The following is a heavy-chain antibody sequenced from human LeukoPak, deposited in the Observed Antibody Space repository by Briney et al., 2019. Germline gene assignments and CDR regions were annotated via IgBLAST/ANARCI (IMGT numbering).Heavy chain of an antibody. D-gene: IGHD2-2*01. CDR1: GYTLTELS. CDR3: ATGHCSSTSCVYYFDY. V-gene: IGHV1-24*01. Sequence: GASVKVSCKVSGYTLTELSMHWVRQAPGKGLEWMGGSDPEDGETIYAQKFQGRVTMTEDTSTDTAYMELSSLRSEDTAVYYCATGHCSSTSCVYYFDYWGQGTLVTVSS. J-gene: IGHJ4*02. CDR2: SDPEDGET.